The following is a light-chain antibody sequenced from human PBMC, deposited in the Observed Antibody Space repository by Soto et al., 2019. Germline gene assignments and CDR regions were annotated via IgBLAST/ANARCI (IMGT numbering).Light chain of an antibody. CDR1: QSVSSY. CDR3: QQRSIPLT. V-gene: IGKV3-11*01. Sequence: EIVLTQSPATLSLSPGERATLSCRASQSVSSYLAWYQQKPGQAPRLLIYDASNRATGIPARFSGSGSGTDFTLTIRSLEPEDFAVYYCQQRSIPLTFGGGTNVEIK. J-gene: IGKJ4*01. CDR2: DAS.